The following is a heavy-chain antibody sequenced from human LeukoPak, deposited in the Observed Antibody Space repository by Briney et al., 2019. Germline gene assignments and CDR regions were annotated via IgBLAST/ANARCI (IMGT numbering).Heavy chain of an antibody. J-gene: IGHJ4*02. CDR1: GDSISIYY. Sequence: PSETLSLTCTVSGDSISIYYWSWIRQSAGKGLEWIGRIYTSGSSNSDASLRGITDYTPSLKSRVTMSADTSKRQFSLKLSSVTAADTAVYYCARGWGSSWYYFDYWGQGTLVTVSS. D-gene: IGHD6-13*01. CDR2: IYTSGSS. CDR3: ARGWGSSWYYFDY. V-gene: IGHV4-4*07.